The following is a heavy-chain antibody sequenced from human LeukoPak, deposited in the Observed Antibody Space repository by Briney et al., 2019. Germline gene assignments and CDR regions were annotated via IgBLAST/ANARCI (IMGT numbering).Heavy chain of an antibody. J-gene: IGHJ4*02. CDR2: IYSSGNT. D-gene: IGHD6-19*01. V-gene: IGHV4-4*07. Sequence: SETLSLTCIVSGGSISSYYWSWIRQPAGKGLEWIGRIYSSGNTNYNPSLKSRVTISVEKSKNQFSLKLSSVTAADTAVYYCARSGPIAVAGVDYWGQGTLVTVSS. CDR3: ARSGPIAVAGVDY. CDR1: GGSISSYY.